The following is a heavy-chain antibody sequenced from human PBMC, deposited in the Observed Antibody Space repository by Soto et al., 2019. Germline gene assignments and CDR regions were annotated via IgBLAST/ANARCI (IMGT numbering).Heavy chain of an antibody. CDR1: GYTLTSYG. CDR2: ISAYNGNT. J-gene: IGHJ4*02. D-gene: IGHD2-2*01. V-gene: IGHV1-18*01. CDR3: ARSTTVRHYFDY. Sequence: ASVNVSCKASGYTLTSYGISWVRQAPGQGLEWMGWISAYNGNTNYAQKLQGRVTMTTDTSTSTAYMELRSLRSDDTAVYYCARSTTVRHYFDYWGQGTLVTVSS.